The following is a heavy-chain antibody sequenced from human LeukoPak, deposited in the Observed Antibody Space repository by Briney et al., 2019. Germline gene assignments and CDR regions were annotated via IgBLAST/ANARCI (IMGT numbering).Heavy chain of an antibody. CDR1: GYTLTSYG. CDR3: ATDGYCSGGTCYHNWSDS. Sequence: GPSVKVSCKASGYTLTSYGISWVRQAPGQGLEWMGWISAHNGNTKYAQKLQGRVTMTTDTSTTTAYMELRSLRSDDTAVYYCATDGYCSGGTCYHNWSDSWSQGTLVTVSS. V-gene: IGHV1-18*01. D-gene: IGHD2-15*01. CDR2: ISAHNGNT. J-gene: IGHJ5*01.